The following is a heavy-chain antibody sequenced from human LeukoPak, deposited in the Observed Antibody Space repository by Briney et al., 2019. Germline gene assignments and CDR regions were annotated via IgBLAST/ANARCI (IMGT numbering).Heavy chain of an antibody. CDR3: ASSYGSGSYFLT. CDR1: GYSLSDFYC. D-gene: IGHD3-10*01. Sequence: SETLSLTCTVSGYSLSDFYCWGWVRQPPGKGLEWIGNIYQSGSSHYNPSLKSRVTISVDTSKNQFSLTLSSVAAADTAVYYCASSYGSGSYFLTWGQGTLVTVSS. V-gene: IGHV4-38-2*02. J-gene: IGHJ5*02. CDR2: IYQSGSS.